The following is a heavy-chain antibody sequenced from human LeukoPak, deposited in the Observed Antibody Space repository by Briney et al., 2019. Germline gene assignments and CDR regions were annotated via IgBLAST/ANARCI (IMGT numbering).Heavy chain of an antibody. Sequence: PSENLSLTCTVSGGSISSYYWSWIRQPPGKGLEWIGYIYYSGSTNYNPSLKSRVTISVDTSKNQFSLKLSSVTAADTAVYYCARVAEMATAALFDYWGQGTLVTVSS. CDR1: GGSISSYY. D-gene: IGHD5-24*01. CDR3: ARVAEMATAALFDY. CDR2: IYYSGST. J-gene: IGHJ4*02. V-gene: IGHV4-59*01.